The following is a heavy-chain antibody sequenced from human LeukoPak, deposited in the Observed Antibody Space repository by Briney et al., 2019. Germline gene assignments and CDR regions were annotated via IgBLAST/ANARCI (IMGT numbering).Heavy chain of an antibody. CDR2: IYYSGST. J-gene: IGHJ5*02. D-gene: IGHD5-24*01. V-gene: IGHV4-31*03. Sequence: SETLSLTCTVSGGSISSGGYYWSWIRQHPGKGLEWIGYIYYSGSTYYNPSPKSRVTISVDTSKNQFSLKLSSVTAADTAVYYCAVVEMANSWFDPWGQGTLVTISS. CDR1: GGSISSGGYY. CDR3: AVVEMANSWFDP.